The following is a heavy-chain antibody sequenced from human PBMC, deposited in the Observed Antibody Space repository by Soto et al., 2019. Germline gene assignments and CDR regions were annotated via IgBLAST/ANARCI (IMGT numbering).Heavy chain of an antibody. J-gene: IGHJ6*02. CDR2: VQQDGSEK. CDR1: GFTFNSYW. D-gene: IGHD5-12*01. V-gene: IGHV3-7*03. CDR3: ARGGLHRSGYEYYYYYYGLDV. Sequence: EGQLVESGGGLVQPGESLRFSCAGSGFTFNSYWMSWVRQAPGKGLEWVAKVQQDGSEKYYVDSVKGRFTISRDNAKNSVYLQMNSLRVEDTAVYYCARGGLHRSGYEYYYYYYGLDVWGQGTTVTVAS.